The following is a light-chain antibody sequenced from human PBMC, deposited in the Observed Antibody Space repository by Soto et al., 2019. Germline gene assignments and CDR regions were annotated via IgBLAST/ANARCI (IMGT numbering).Light chain of an antibody. CDR1: QNVNSN. Sequence: EIVMTQSPATLSVSPGERATLSCRASQNVNSNLAWYQQKPGQAPRLLLYGASTRATGIPARFSGSGSGIEFTLTISSLQSEDFAVYYCQQYNNGGTFGQGTKVEIK. CDR3: QQYNNGGT. CDR2: GAS. V-gene: IGKV3-15*01. J-gene: IGKJ1*01.